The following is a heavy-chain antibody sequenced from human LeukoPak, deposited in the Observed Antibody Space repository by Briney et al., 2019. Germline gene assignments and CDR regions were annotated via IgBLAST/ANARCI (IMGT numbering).Heavy chain of an antibody. V-gene: IGHV3-23*01. CDR2: ISGSGGST. CDR3: AKDGYYDFWSGHYYYYYYMDV. J-gene: IGHJ6*03. CDR1: GFTFSSYA. Sequence: PGGSLRLSCAASGFTFSSYAMSWVRQAPGKGLEWVSAISGSGGSTYYADSVKGRFTISRDNSKNTLYLQMNSLRAEDTAVYYCAKDGYYDFWSGHYYYYYYMDVWGKGTTVTVSS. D-gene: IGHD3-3*01.